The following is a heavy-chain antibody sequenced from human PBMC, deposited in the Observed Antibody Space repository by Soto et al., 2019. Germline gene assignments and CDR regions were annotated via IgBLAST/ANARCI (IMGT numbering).Heavy chain of an antibody. CDR2: IIPIFGTA. Sequence: GASVKVSCKASGGTFSSYAISWVRQAPGQGLEWMGGIIPIFGTANYAQKFQGRVTITADEYTSTAYMELSSLRSEDTAVYYCARHGFCSGGSRYHFDYWGQGTLVTVSS. J-gene: IGHJ4*02. CDR1: GGTFSSYA. CDR3: ARHGFCSGGSRYHFDY. D-gene: IGHD2-15*01. V-gene: IGHV1-69*13.